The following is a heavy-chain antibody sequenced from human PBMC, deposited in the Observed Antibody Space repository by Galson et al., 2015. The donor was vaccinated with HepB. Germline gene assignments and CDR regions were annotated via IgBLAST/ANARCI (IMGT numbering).Heavy chain of an antibody. D-gene: IGHD6-6*01. Sequence: SVKVSCKASGGTFSSYAISWVRQAPGQGLEWMGGIIPIFGTANYAQKFQGRVTITADESTSTAYMELSSLRSEDTAVYYCAREGPTIAARPGGVYYYYYYMDVWGKGTTVTVSS. CDR2: IIPIFGTA. CDR1: GGTFSSYA. CDR3: AREGPTIAARPGGVYYYYYYMDV. J-gene: IGHJ6*03. V-gene: IGHV1-69*13.